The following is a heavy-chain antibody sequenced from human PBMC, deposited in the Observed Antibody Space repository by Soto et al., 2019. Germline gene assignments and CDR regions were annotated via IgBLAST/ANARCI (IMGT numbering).Heavy chain of an antibody. V-gene: IGHV4-39*01. D-gene: IGHD2-15*01. CDR2: IYYSGST. CDR3: ARRDSSHHYRS. CDR1: GGSISSTSYY. Sequence: QLQLQESGPGLVKPSETLSLTCTVSGGSISSTSYYWGWIRQPPGKGLEWIGTIYYSGSTYYNPSLEVRVTISVHPSHARFSLKLVSVPAADTAVYCCARRDSSHHYRSWGQGTLVAVSS. J-gene: IGHJ5*02.